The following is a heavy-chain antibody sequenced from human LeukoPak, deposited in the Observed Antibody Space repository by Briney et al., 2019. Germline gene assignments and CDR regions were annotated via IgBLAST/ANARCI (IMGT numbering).Heavy chain of an antibody. CDR3: VRDRDIAYLRADF. V-gene: IGHV3-48*03. J-gene: IGHJ4*02. D-gene: IGHD5-12*01. CDR2: ITTSGSTI. CDR1: GFTFTNHE. Sequence: GGSLRLSCVASGFTFTNHEMNWVRQAPGQGLEWVSYITTSGSTIYYADSVKGRFTISRDNAKNSLYLQMNSLRAEDTAVYYCVRDRDIAYLRADFWGQGTLITVSS.